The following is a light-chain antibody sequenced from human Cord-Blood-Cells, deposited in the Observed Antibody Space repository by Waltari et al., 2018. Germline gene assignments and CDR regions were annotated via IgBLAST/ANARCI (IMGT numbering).Light chain of an antibody. CDR1: QSISSW. CDR3: QQYNSYSWT. V-gene: IGKV1-5*01. Sequence: DIQMTQSPSTLSASVGDRVTITCRASQSISSWLAWYQQKPGKAPNLLIYDASSLESGVPSRFSGSESGTEFTLTISSLQPDDFATYYCQQYNSYSWTFGQGTKVEIK. J-gene: IGKJ1*01. CDR2: DAS.